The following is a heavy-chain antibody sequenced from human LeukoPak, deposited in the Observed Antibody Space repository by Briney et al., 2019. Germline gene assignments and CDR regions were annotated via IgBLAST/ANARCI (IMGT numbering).Heavy chain of an antibody. CDR2: ISYDGSNK. J-gene: IGHJ5*02. V-gene: IGHV3-30-3*01. CDR3: VLAARPGGWFDP. CDR1: GFTFSSYA. Sequence: GGSLRLSCAASGFTFSSYAMHWVRQAPGKGLEWVTVISYDGSNKYYADSVKGRFTISRDNSKNTLYLQMNSLRAEDTAVYYCVLAARPGGWFDPWGQGTLVTVSS. D-gene: IGHD6-6*01.